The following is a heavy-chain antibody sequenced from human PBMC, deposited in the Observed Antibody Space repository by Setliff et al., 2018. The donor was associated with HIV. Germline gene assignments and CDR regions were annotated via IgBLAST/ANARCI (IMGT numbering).Heavy chain of an antibody. V-gene: IGHV4-61*02. Sequence: SETLSLTCTGSGDSISSGIYYWSWIRQPAGKGLEWIGRVNSRGYTEYNPSFKSRVTISVDTSKNQFSLKLSSVTAADTAVYYCARDRLDGHDTSGYYYAYWGQGTPVTVSS. CDR3: ARDRLDGHDTSGYYYAY. CDR1: GDSISSGIYY. D-gene: IGHD3-22*01. CDR2: VNSRGYT. J-gene: IGHJ4*02.